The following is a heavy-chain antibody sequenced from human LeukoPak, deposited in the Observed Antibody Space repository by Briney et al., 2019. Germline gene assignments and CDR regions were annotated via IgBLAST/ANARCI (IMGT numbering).Heavy chain of an antibody. V-gene: IGHV1-2*02. J-gene: IGHJ4*02. CDR2: INPNSGGT. Sequence: ASVKVSCKASGYTFTGYYMHWVRQAPGQGLEWMGWINPNSGGTNYAQKFQGRVTMTRETSISTAYMELSRLRSDDTAVYYCAKGQDIVLMVYAETDYWGQGTLVTVSS. CDR3: AKGQDIVLMVYAETDY. CDR1: GYTFTGYY. D-gene: IGHD2-8*01.